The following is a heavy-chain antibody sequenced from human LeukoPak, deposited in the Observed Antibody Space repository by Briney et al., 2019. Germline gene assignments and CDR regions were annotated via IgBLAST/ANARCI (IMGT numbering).Heavy chain of an antibody. Sequence: GGSLRFSCAASGFTFSSYAMSWVRQAPGKGLEWVSAISGSGGSTYYADSVKGRFTISRDNSKNTLYLQMNSLRAEDTAVYYCAKDCLGYCSGGRNHWGQGTLVTVSS. D-gene: IGHD2-15*01. CDR1: GFTFSSYA. V-gene: IGHV3-23*01. CDR2: ISGSGGST. CDR3: AKDCLGYCSGGRNH. J-gene: IGHJ5*02.